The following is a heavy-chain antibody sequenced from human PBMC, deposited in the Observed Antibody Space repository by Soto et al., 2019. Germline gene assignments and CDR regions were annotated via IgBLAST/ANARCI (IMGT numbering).Heavy chain of an antibody. Sequence: EVQLEESGGGLVKPGGSLRLSCAASGFTLSMYWMTWVRQAPGRGLEWVANIKQDGSKKSYLDSVRGRFTISRDNVRNSLYLQMDSLRAEDTALYYCARDVSPGSSSLYLDAFDIWGQGTMVIVSS. J-gene: IGHJ3*02. CDR3: ARDVSPGSSSLYLDAFDI. V-gene: IGHV3-7*05. CDR1: GFTLSMYW. CDR2: IKQDGSKK. D-gene: IGHD6-13*01.